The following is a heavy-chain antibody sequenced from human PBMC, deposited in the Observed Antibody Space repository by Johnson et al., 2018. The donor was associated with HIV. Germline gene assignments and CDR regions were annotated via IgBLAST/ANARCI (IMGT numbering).Heavy chain of an antibody. CDR3: TTTLHSYYVSSAWGAFDI. Sequence: GQLVESGGGLVQPGGSLRLSRAAPGGKRRNAWMSWVRQAPGKGLEWVGRINSKTDGGTTDYAAPVKGRFTIPRDDSKNTLYLQMNSLNTEDTAVNYCTTTLHSYYVSSAWGAFDIWGQVEMVTVSS. CDR1: GGKRRNAW. CDR2: INSKTDGGTT. J-gene: IGHJ3*02. D-gene: IGHD3-22*01. V-gene: IGHV3-15*01.